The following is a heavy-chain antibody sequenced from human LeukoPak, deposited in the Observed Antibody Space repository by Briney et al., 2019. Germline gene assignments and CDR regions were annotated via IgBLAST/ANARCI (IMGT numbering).Heavy chain of an antibody. CDR2: IRYNGINK. D-gene: IGHD3-22*01. J-gene: IGHJ4*02. CDR1: GFTVSSNY. Sequence: PGGSLRLSCAASGFTVSSNYMSWVRQAPGKGLEWVAFIRYNGINKYYADSVKDRFTISRDNSKNTLYLQMNSLRAEDTGMYYCAKDSGDSSGLFDYWGQGTLVTVSS. CDR3: AKDSGDSSGLFDY. V-gene: IGHV3-30*02.